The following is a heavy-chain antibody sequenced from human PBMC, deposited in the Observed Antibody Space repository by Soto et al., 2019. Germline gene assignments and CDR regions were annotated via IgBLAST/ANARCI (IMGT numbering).Heavy chain of an antibody. CDR3: ARALVYCSSTSCQRYYYYGMDV. J-gene: IGHJ6*02. Sequence: EVQLVESGGGLVQPGGSLRLSCAASGFTFSSYSMNWVRQAPGKGLEWVSSISSSSSYIYYADSVKGRFTISRDNAKNSLYMQMNSLRAEDTAVYYCARALVYCSSTSCQRYYYYGMDVWGQGTTVTVSS. CDR1: GFTFSSYS. V-gene: IGHV3-21*01. D-gene: IGHD2-2*01. CDR2: ISSSSSYI.